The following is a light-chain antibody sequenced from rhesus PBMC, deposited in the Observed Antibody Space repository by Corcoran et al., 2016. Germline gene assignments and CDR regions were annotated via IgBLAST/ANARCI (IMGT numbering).Light chain of an antibody. V-gene: IGKV1-94*01. CDR1: QGINKA. J-gene: IGKJ4*01. CDR3: LQDYSPPLT. Sequence: DIQMTQSPSSLSASVGDRVTVTCRASQGINKALSWYQQKPGEAPLLLSSGATSLPTGVSSRYSGTRSWTVYTLTISCLQPQDVATDYCLQDYSPPLTFGGGTKVEIK. CDR2: GAT.